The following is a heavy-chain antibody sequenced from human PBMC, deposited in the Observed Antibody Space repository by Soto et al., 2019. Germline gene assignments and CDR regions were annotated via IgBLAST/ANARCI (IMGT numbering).Heavy chain of an antibody. D-gene: IGHD2-2*01. CDR3: AHSRGAPGHFDY. J-gene: IGHJ4*02. CDR1: GFSLSTSGVG. Sequence: QITLKESGPTLVKPTQTLTLTCTFSGFSLSTSGVGVGWIRQPPGRALEWLALIYWDDDKRYSPSLKSRVTITKDTSKNQVVLTVTNMDPVDTATYYWAHSRGAPGHFDYWGQGTLVTVSS. CDR2: IYWDDDK. V-gene: IGHV2-5*02.